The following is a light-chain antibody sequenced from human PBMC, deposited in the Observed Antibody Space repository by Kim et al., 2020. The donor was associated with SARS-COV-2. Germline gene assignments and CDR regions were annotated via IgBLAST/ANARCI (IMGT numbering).Light chain of an antibody. CDR1: DKY. V-gene: IGLV3-1*01. Sequence: DKYASWYQQKPGQSPVLVIYQDSKRPSGIPERFSGSNSGNTATLTISGTQAMDEADYYCQAWDSSIHVVFGGGTQLTVL. CDR2: QDS. J-gene: IGLJ2*01. CDR3: QAWDSSIHVV.